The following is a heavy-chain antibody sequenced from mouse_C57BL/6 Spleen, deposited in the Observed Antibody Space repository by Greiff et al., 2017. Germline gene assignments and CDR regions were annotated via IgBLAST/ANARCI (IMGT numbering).Heavy chain of an antibody. V-gene: IGHV1-61*01. CDR3: ARSGDYDVDYAMDY. Sequence: QVQLQQPGAELVRPGSSVKLSCKASGYTFTSYWMDWVKQRPGQGLEWIGNIYPSDSETHYNQKFKDKATLTVDTSSSTAYMQLSSLTSEDSAVYYGARSGDYDVDYAMDYWGQGTSVTVSS. J-gene: IGHJ4*01. D-gene: IGHD2-4*01. CDR2: IYPSDSET. CDR1: GYTFTSYW.